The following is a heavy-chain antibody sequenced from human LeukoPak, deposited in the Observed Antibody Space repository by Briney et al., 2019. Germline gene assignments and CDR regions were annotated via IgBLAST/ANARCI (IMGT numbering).Heavy chain of an antibody. CDR3: ARSDSSGYYWFDY. CDR2: ISGSGGST. J-gene: IGHJ4*02. CDR1: GFTFSSYA. V-gene: IGHV3-23*01. Sequence: PGGSLRLSCAASGFTFSSYAMSWVRQAPGKGLEWVSAISGSGGSTYYADSVKGRFTISRDNSKNTLYLQMNSLRAEDTAVYYCARSDSSGYYWFDYWGQGTLVTVSS. D-gene: IGHD3-22*01.